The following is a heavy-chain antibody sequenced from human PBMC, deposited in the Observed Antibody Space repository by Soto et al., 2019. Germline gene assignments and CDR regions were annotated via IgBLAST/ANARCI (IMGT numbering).Heavy chain of an antibody. J-gene: IGHJ6*02. CDR1: GFTFSSYA. CDR3: AKSSEDYYYDSSGYPYYYYGMDV. D-gene: IGHD3-22*01. V-gene: IGHV3-23*01. Sequence: GGSLRLSCAASGFTFSSYAMSWVRQAPGKGLEWVSAISGSGGSTYYVDSVKGRFTISRDNSKNTLYVQMNSLRAEDTAVYYCAKSSEDYYYDSSGYPYYYYGMDVWGQGTTVTVSS. CDR2: ISGSGGST.